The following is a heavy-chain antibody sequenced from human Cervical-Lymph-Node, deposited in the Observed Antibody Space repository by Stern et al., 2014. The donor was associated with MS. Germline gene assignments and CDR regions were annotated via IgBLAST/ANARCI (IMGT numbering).Heavy chain of an antibody. J-gene: IGHJ5*02. Sequence: VQLEESGPGQVKPSQTLSLSCTVSGGSISSGAYYWSWIRQVPGKGLQWVGHVYYSGHTYYNPSLKSRVIISLDTPKNQFSLQLRSVTAADTAVYFCARDRQDSSVTSGDGFDPWGQGTLVTVSP. CDR2: VYYSGHT. D-gene: IGHD4-17*01. V-gene: IGHV4-31*03. CDR3: ARDRQDSSVTSGDGFDP. CDR1: GGSISSGAYY.